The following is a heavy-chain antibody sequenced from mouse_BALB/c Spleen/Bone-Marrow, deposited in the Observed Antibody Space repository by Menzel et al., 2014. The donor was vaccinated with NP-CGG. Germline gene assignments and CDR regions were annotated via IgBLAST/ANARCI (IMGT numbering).Heavy chain of an antibody. CDR3: ARDAGRGNFDY. Sequence: EVMLVESGGGLLQPGASLGLSWPTPGSTFSDFYMEWVRQLPGRGLEGIAASRNKPNDYTTEYSASVKGRFIVSRDTSQSILYLQMNALRAEDTAIYYCARDAGRGNFDYWGQGTTLTVSS. CDR1: GSTFSDFY. V-gene: IGHV7-1*02. CDR2: SRNKPNDYTT. D-gene: IGHD4-1*01. J-gene: IGHJ2*01.